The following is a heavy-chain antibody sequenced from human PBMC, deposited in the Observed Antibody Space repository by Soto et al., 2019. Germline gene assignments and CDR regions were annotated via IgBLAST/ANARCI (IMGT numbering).Heavy chain of an antibody. Sequence: QMQLVQSGPEVKKPGTSVKVSCKASGFTFSNSAVQWVRQARGQRLEWIGRIVVGSGNTDSAQKFQERVTITRDMSTIIASIYLSSLGSDDAAVSYCAAVPSYDDGSSSFDYWGQGTLVTVSS. CDR2: IVVGSGNT. D-gene: IGHD3-22*01. CDR3: AAVPSYDDGSSSFDY. V-gene: IGHV1-58*01. J-gene: IGHJ4*02. CDR1: GFTFSNSA.